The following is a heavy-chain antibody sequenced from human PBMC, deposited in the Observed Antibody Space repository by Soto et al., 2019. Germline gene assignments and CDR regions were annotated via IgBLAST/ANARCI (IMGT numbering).Heavy chain of an antibody. CDR3: GRERAGGWSQGLYHFNGMDV. CDR1: GYVYRNYP. CDR2: ISTYNGNT. D-gene: IGHD3-16*01. Sequence: QVQLVQSGVEVRKPGTSVMVSCKASGYVYRNYPITWVRQAPGQGLEWMGWISTYNGNTKYAQRLQGRVTMTADTTTTKAYMELRTLTTVDPDPYYCGRERAGGWSQGLYHFNGMDVWGQGTTVYVSS. J-gene: IGHJ6*02. V-gene: IGHV1-18*04.